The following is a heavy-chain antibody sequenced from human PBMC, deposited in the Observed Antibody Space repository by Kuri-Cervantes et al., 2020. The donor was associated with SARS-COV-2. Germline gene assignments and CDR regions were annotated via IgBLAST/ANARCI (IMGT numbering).Heavy chain of an antibody. CDR3: ATLFDSSGFMFDY. V-gene: IGHV3-30*04. CDR1: GFTFSDCS. CDR2: MSYDGSNI. Sequence: GESLKISCAASGFTFSDCSMHWVRQAPGKGLEWVAVMSYDGSNIYYADSLKGRFTISRDNSKNTLYLQMNSLRAEDTAIYYCATLFDSSGFMFDYWGQGTLVTVSS. D-gene: IGHD3-22*01. J-gene: IGHJ4*02.